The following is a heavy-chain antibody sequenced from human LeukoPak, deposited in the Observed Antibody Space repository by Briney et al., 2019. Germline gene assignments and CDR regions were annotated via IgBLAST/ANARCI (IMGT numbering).Heavy chain of an antibody. J-gene: IGHJ4*02. D-gene: IGHD6-19*01. CDR3: ARSPKGIAVAGLDY. CDR2: INPNSGGT. Sequence: GAAVKVSCKASGYTFTGYYMHWVRQAPGQGLGWMGWINPNSGGTNYAQKFQGRVTMTRDTSISTAYMELSRLRSDDTAVYYCARSPKGIAVAGLDYWGQGTLVTVS. CDR1: GYTFTGYY. V-gene: IGHV1-2*02.